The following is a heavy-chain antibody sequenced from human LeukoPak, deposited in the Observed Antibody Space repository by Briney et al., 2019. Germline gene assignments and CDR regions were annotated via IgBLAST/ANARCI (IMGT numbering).Heavy chain of an antibody. Sequence: GGSLRLSCVGSGFNFMQYGMMWVRQAPGKGLEWVSAISGSGGSTYYADSVKGRFTIPRDNSKNTLYLQMNSLRAEDTAVYYCAKALWGSGSALDYWGQGTLVTVSS. V-gene: IGHV3-23*01. J-gene: IGHJ4*02. CDR2: ISGSGGST. CDR3: AKALWGSGSALDY. CDR1: GFNFMQYG. D-gene: IGHD3-10*01.